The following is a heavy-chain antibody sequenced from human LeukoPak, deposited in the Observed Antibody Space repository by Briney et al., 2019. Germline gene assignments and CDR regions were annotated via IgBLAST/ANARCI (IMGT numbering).Heavy chain of an antibody. V-gene: IGHV3-23*01. CDR1: GFTFSSYA. CDR2: ISGSGGST. D-gene: IGHD2-8*01. Sequence: RGGSPRLSCAASGFTFSSYAVSWVRQAPGKGLEWVSSISGSGGSTYTADSVKGRFTISRDNSKNTLYLLMNSLRAEDTALYYCAKDRSCTNDICHGDFDYWGQGTLVTVSS. J-gene: IGHJ4*02. CDR3: AKDRSCTNDICHGDFDY.